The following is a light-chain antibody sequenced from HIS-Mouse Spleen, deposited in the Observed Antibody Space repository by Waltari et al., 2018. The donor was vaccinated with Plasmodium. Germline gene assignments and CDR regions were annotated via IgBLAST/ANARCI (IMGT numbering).Light chain of an antibody. CDR3: QQYDNLPPLFT. J-gene: IGKJ3*01. CDR2: DAS. CDR1: QDISTY. Sequence: DIQMPQSPSSLSASVGDRVTIPSQASQDISTYLNWYQQKPGKAPKLLIYDASNLETGVPSRFSGSGSGTDFTFTISSLQPEDITTYYCQQYDNLPPLFTFGPGTKVDIK. V-gene: IGKV1-33*01.